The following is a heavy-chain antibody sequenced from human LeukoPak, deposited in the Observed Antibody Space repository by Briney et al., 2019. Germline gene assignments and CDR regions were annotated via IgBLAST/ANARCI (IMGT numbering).Heavy chain of an antibody. Sequence: GGSLRLSCAASGFTFSSYAMSWVRQAPGKGLEWVSVIYSGGSTYYADSVKGRFTISRDNSKNTLYLQMNSLRAEDTAVYYCARHLRRIKFDYWGQGTLVTVSS. CDR2: IYSGGST. CDR1: GFTFSSYA. V-gene: IGHV3-66*04. D-gene: IGHD3-16*01. J-gene: IGHJ4*02. CDR3: ARHLRRIKFDY.